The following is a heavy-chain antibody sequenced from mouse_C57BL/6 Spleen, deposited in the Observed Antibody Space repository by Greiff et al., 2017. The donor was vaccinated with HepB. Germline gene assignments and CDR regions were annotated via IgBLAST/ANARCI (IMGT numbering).Heavy chain of an antibody. CDR3: AREDDYVLFAY. J-gene: IGHJ3*01. CDR1: GYSITSGYY. D-gene: IGHD2-4*01. V-gene: IGHV3-6*01. Sequence: ESGPGLVKPSQSLSLTCSVTGYSITSGYYWNWIRQFPGNKLEWMGYISYDGSNNYNPSLKNRISITRDTSKNQFFLKLNSVTTEDTATYYCAREDDYVLFAYWGQGTLVTVSA. CDR2: ISYDGSN.